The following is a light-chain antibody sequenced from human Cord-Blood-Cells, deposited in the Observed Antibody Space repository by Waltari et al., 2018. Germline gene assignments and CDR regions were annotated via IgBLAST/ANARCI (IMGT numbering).Light chain of an antibody. CDR2: AAS. CDR3: QQYYSYPLT. J-gene: IGKJ4*01. Sequence: AIRMTQSPSSLSASPGDRVTLTCRASQGISSYLALYQQKPGKAPKLLIYAASTLQSGVPSRFSGSGSGTDFTLTISCLQSEDFATYYCQQYYSYPLTFGGGTKVEIK. V-gene: IGKV1-8*01. CDR1: QGISSY.